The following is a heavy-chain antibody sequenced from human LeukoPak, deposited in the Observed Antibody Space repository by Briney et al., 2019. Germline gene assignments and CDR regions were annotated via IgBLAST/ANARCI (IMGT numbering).Heavy chain of an antibody. CDR1: GYTFTSYA. CDR2: INAGNGNT. D-gene: IGHD1-26*01. CDR3: ARGEPPLVTSFDY. Sequence: ASVKVSCKASGYTFTSYAMHWVRQAPGQRLEWMGWINAGNGNTKYSQKFQGRVTITRDTSASTAYMELSSLRSEDTAVYYCARGEPPLVTSFDYRGQGTLVTVSS. J-gene: IGHJ4*02. V-gene: IGHV1-3*01.